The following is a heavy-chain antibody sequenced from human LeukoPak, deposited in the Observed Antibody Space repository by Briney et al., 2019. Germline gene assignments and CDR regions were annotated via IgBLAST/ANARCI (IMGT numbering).Heavy chain of an antibody. Sequence: ASVKLSCKASGYTFTGYGIIWVRQAPGQGLEWLGLISAYKGSTKYPQMFQGRVTVTTDTSTRTAYMELRSLRSDGTAVYYCARADSGGYYVAYWYWGQGTLVTVSS. CDR1: GYTFTGYG. V-gene: IGHV1-18*01. CDR3: ARADSGGYYVAYWY. CDR2: ISAYKGST. D-gene: IGHD3-22*01. J-gene: IGHJ4*02.